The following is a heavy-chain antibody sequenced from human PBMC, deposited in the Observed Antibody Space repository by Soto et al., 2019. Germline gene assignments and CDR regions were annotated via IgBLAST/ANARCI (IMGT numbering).Heavy chain of an antibody. CDR1: GGTFNTYT. Sequence: QVQLVQSGAEVNKPGSLVKVSCKASGGTFNTYTISWVRQVSGQGLEWMGGIMPLYAKPTYAQTFQGRLMIAADEHTNTVYMELSSLRSEDTALYYCASLNNWSSGDGRIDVWGRGTAVSVSS. CDR3: ASLNNWSSGDGRIDV. D-gene: IGHD1-20*01. V-gene: IGHV1-69*01. J-gene: IGHJ6*02. CDR2: IMPLYAKP.